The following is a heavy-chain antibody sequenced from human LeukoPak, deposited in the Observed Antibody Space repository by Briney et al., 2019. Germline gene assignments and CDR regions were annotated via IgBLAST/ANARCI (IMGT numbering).Heavy chain of an antibody. CDR3: ARDLIDSGWFDP. CDR2: ISSSSAYI. V-gene: IGHV3-21*01. J-gene: IGHJ5*02. CDR1: GFTFSSYG. D-gene: IGHD3-22*01. Sequence: KPGGSLRLSCAASGFTFSSYGMHWVRQAPGKGPEWVSSISSSSAYIYYADSVTGRFTISRDNAKNSLYLQMNSLRAEDTAVYYCARDLIDSGWFDPWGRGTLVTVSS.